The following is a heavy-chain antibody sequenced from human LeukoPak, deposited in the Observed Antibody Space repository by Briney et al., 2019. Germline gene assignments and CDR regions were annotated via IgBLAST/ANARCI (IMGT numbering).Heavy chain of an antibody. J-gene: IGHJ5*02. D-gene: IGHD4-17*01. CDR3: ARGKPRLYGSLSTNWFDP. CDR2: ISSSSSYI. CDR1: GFTFSSYS. V-gene: IGHV3-21*01. Sequence: PGGSLRLSCAASGFTFSSYSMNWVRQAPGKGLEWVSSISSSSSYIYYADSVKGRFTISRDNAKNSLYLQMNSLRAEDTAVYYCARGKPRLYGSLSTNWFDPWGQGTLVTVSS.